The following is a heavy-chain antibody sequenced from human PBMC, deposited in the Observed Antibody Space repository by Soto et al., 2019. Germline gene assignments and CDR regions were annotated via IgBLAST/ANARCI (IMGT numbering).Heavy chain of an antibody. CDR1: GYTFTSYD. V-gene: IGHV1-8*01. CDR3: EREYSSSRGLDY. Sequence: QVQLVQSGAEVKKPGASVKVSCKASGYTFTSYDINWVRQATGQGLEWMGWMNPNSGNTGYAQKFQGRVTMTRNTSISTAYMELSSLRSEDTAVYYCEREYSSSRGLDYWGQGTLVTVSS. D-gene: IGHD6-6*01. CDR2: MNPNSGNT. J-gene: IGHJ4*02.